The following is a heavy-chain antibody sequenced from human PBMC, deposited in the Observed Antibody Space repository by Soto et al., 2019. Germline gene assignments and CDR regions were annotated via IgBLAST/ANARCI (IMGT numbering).Heavy chain of an antibody. Sequence: EVQLAESGGGLVQPGGSLRLSCAASGFTFSNYWLNWFRQAPGKGLEWVANINEDGSEKSYVDSVKGRITISRDNAKNSLYLQMNSLRAEDTDVYYCARGTRPPGTDYCGQGTLVTVSS. CDR3: ARGTRPPGTDY. CDR2: INEDGSEK. CDR1: GFTFSNYW. D-gene: IGHD1-1*01. J-gene: IGHJ4*02. V-gene: IGHV3-7*01.